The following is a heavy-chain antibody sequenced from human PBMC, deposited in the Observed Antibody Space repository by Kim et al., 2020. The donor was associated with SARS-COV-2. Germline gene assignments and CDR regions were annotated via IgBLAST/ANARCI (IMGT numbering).Heavy chain of an antibody. D-gene: IGHD3-16*02. Sequence: SQTLSLTCAISGDSVSSNSAAWNWIRQSPSRGLEWLGRTYYRSKWYNDYAVSVKSRITINPDTSKNQFSLQRNSVTPEDTAVYYCARDEGIGGYDYVWGSYRPSGAFDIWGQGTMVTVSS. CDR1: GDSVSSNSAA. CDR3: ARDEGIGGYDYVWGSYRPSGAFDI. CDR2: TYYRSKWYN. J-gene: IGHJ3*02. V-gene: IGHV6-1*01.